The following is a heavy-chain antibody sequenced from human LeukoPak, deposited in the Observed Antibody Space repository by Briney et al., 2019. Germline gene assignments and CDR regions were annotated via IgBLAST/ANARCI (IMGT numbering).Heavy chain of an antibody. V-gene: IGHV1-24*01. D-gene: IGHD6-13*01. CDR2: FDPEDGET. CDR3: AARPHSSSWGGY. Sequence: ASVKVSCKVSGYTLTELSMHWVRQAPGKGLEWMGGFDPEDGETIYAQKFQGRVTMTEDTSTDTAYTELSSLRSEDTAVYYCAARPHSSSWGGYWGQGTLVTVSS. CDR1: GYTLTELS. J-gene: IGHJ4*02.